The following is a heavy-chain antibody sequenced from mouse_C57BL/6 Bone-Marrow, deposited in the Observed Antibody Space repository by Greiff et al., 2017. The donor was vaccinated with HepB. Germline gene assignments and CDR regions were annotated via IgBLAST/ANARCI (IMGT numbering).Heavy chain of an antibody. J-gene: IGHJ4*01. Sequence: VQLQQSGAELVRPGTSVKMSCKASGYTFTNYWIGWAKQRPGHGLEWIGDIYPGGGYTNYNEKFKGKATLTADKSSSTAYMQFSSLTSEDSAIYYCARNVYYAMDYWGQGTSVTVSS. CDR2: IYPGGGYT. CDR1: GYTFTNYW. CDR3: ARNVYYAMDY. V-gene: IGHV1-63*01.